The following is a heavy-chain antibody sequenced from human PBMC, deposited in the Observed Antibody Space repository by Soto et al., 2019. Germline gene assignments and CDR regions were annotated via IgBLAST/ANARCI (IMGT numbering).Heavy chain of an antibody. D-gene: IGHD4-17*01. CDR1: GSSVSGDNYY. Sequence: SETLSLTCTFSGSSVSGDNYYWTWIRQPPEKGLEWIGYIHKSATTNYNASLRSRVTISVDTAQNHFYLTLTSMTAADTALYFCARYRNYGDYGYFDSWGQGTLVTVSS. CDR2: IHKSATT. V-gene: IGHV4-61*03. J-gene: IGHJ4*02. CDR3: ARYRNYGDYGYFDS.